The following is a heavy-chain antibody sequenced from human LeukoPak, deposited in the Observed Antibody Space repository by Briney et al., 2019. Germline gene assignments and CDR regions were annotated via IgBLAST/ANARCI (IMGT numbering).Heavy chain of an antibody. J-gene: IGHJ4*02. CDR3: AKHPAAHTYYFDY. Sequence: TGGSLRLSCAVSAFTVSSNYVSWVRQAPGKGLEWVSAISGSGGSTYYADSVKGRFTISRDNSKNTLYLQMNSLRAEDTAVYYCAKHPAAHTYYFDYWGQGTLVTVSS. CDR2: ISGSGGST. CDR1: AFTVSSNY. D-gene: IGHD6-25*01. V-gene: IGHV3-23*01.